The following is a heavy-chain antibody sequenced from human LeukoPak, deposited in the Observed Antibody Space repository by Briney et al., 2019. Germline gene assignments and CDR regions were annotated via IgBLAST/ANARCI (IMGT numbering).Heavy chain of an antibody. CDR3: ANGYYYGMGIDY. D-gene: IGHD3-10*01. CDR2: IYSDGST. CDR1: GFTVSSNY. Sequence: GGSLRLSCAASGFTVSSNYMSWVRQAPGKGLEWVSIIYSDGSTYYADSVKGRFTISRDNSKNTLYLQMNSLRAEDTAVYYCANGYYYGMGIDYWGQGALVTVSS. J-gene: IGHJ4*02. V-gene: IGHV3-66*01.